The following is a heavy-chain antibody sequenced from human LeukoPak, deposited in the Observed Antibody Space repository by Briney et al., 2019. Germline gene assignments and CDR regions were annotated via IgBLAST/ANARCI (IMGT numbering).Heavy chain of an antibody. J-gene: IGHJ4*02. Sequence: SSKTLSLTCTVSGGSISSGDYYWSWIRQPPGKGLEWIGYIYYSGSTYYNPSLKCRVTISVDTSKNQFSLKLSSVTAADTAVYYCAREGGYIDYWGQGTLVTVSS. CDR3: AREGGYIDY. D-gene: IGHD6-13*01. CDR2: IYYSGST. V-gene: IGHV4-30-4*08. CDR1: GGSISSGDYY.